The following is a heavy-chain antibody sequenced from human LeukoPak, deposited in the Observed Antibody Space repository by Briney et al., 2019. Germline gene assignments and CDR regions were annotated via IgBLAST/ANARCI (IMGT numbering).Heavy chain of an antibody. V-gene: IGHV4-59*01. CDR2: IYYSGST. D-gene: IGHD5-24*01. CDR1: GGSISSYY. J-gene: IGHJ3*02. CDR3: ARDPRDGYNIEGAFDI. Sequence: PSETLSLTSTVPGGSISSYYWSWIRQPPGKGLEWIGYIYYSGSTNYNPSLKSRVTISVDTSKNQFSLKLSSVTAADTAVYYCARDPRDGYNIEGAFDIWGQGTMVTVSS.